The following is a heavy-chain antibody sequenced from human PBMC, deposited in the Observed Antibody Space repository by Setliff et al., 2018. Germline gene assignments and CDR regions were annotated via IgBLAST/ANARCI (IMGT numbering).Heavy chain of an antibody. CDR1: GFTFSDYY. D-gene: IGHD2-15*01. V-gene: IGHV3-11*06. J-gene: IGHJ4*02. Sequence: NPGGSLRLSCAADGFTFSDYYMSWIRQAPGKGLEWVSYISSSSSSYTNYADSVKGRFTISRDNAKNSLYLQMNSLRAEDTAVYYCARYRARRVVVAATPFDYWGQGTLVTVSS. CDR3: ARYRARRVVVAATPFDY. CDR2: ISSSSSSYT.